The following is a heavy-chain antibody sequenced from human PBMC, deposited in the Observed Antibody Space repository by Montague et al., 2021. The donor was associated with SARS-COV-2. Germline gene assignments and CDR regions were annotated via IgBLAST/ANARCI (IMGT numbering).Heavy chain of an antibody. CDR1: GGSISNGGYY. D-gene: IGHD2-15*01. CDR3: ARGDGVVVAAPYI. V-gene: IGHV4-31*03. J-gene: IGHJ3*02. CDR2: MCDSGST. Sequence: TLSLTCTVSGGSISNGGYYCSWIRQHQGKGLEWIGYMCDSGSTYYNPSLTSRVTMSLDTSKNQFSLKLSSVTAADTAVYYCARGDGVVVAAPYIWGQGTMVTVSS.